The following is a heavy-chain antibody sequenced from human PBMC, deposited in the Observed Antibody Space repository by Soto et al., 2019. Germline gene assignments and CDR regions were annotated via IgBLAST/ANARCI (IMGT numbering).Heavy chain of an antibody. V-gene: IGHV3-13*01. CDR2: ITTAGDT. CDR3: ARELHGGSYGMDV. Sequence: TGGSLRLSCAASGFTFSNYDMHWARQVTGKGLDWVSGITTAGDTYYPGSVKGRFTISREKAKNSLYLQMNSLSAGDTAVYYCARELHGGSYGMDVWGQGTTVTVSS. J-gene: IGHJ6*02. CDR1: GFTFSNYD.